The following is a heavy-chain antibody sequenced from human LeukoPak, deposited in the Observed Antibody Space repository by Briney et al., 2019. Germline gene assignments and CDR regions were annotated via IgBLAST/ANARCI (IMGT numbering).Heavy chain of an antibody. CDR1: GFAFGTYA. J-gene: IGHJ4*02. D-gene: IGHD3-10*01. Sequence: PGGSLRLSCAGSGFAFGTYAVSWVRQAPGMGLEWVSSISANGQATYYADSVEGRFTISRDNSKNTLYLQLNSLRAEDTATYYCARDPYNTIFYRLAYWGQGTLVTVSS. CDR2: ISANGQAT. CDR3: ARDPYNTIFYRLAY. V-gene: IGHV3-23*01.